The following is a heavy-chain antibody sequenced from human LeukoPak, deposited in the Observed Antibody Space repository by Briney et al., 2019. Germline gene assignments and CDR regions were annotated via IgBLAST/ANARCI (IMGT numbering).Heavy chain of an antibody. Sequence: GASVKVSCKASGYTFTSYDINWVRQATGKGLEWMGWMNPNSGNTGYAQKFQGRVTMTRNTSMSTAYMELSSLRSEDTAVYYCARGPIAARRGLFDYWGQGTLVTVSS. D-gene: IGHD6-6*01. CDR1: GYTFTSYD. J-gene: IGHJ4*02. V-gene: IGHV1-8*01. CDR2: MNPNSGNT. CDR3: ARGPIAARRGLFDY.